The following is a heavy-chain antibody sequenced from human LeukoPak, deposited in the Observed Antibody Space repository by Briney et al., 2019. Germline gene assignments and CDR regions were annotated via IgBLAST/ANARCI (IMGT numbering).Heavy chain of an antibody. V-gene: IGHV1-69*04. D-gene: IGHD4-17*01. CDR1: GGTFSSYA. CDR2: IIPILGIA. CDR3: ATEATVPYYYYGMDV. J-gene: IGHJ6*02. Sequence: ASVKVSCKASGGTFSSYAISWVRQAPGQGLEWMGRIIPILGIANYAQKFQGRVTITADKSTSTAYTELSSLRSEDTAVYYCATEATVPYYYYGMDVWGQGTTVTVSS.